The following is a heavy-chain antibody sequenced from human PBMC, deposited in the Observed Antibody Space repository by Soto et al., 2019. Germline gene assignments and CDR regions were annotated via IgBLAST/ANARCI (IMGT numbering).Heavy chain of an antibody. D-gene: IGHD6-19*01. CDR1: GGSISNYY. CDR2: VYYSGST. Sequence: PSETLSLTCTVSGGSISNYYWNWIRQPPGKGLEWMGYVYYSGSTNYNPSLKSRITISVDTSKSQFSLKLNSVTAADTAAYYCARGGMSSGPFDYWGQGILVTVS. V-gene: IGHV4-59*01. CDR3: ARGGMSSGPFDY. J-gene: IGHJ4*02.